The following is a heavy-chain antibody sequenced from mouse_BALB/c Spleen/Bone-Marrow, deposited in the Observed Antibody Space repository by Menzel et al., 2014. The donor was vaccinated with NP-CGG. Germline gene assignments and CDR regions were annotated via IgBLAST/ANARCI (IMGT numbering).Heavy chain of an antibody. J-gene: IGHJ3*01. CDR2: ISSGGSYT. D-gene: IGHD2-4*01. Sequence: EVQLVESGGGLVKPGGSLKLSCAASGFTFSSYAMSWVRQTPEKRLEWVATISSGGSYTYYPDSVKGRFTISRDNAKNTLCLQMSSLRSEDTAMYYCARHDSAWFAYWGQGTLVTVSA. CDR3: ARHDSAWFAY. V-gene: IGHV5-9-3*01. CDR1: GFTFSSYA.